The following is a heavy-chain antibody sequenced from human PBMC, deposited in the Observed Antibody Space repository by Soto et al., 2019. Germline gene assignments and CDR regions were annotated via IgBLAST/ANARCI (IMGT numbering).Heavy chain of an antibody. J-gene: IGHJ4*02. CDR2: ISSSSSTI. CDR1: GFTFSSYS. V-gene: IGHV3-48*02. Sequence: GGSLRLSCAASGFTFSSYSMNWVRQAPGKGLEWVSYISSSSSTIYYADSVKGRFTISRDNAKNSLYLQMNSLRDEDTAVYYCARGSYYYDSSGYANDYWGQGTLVTVSS. CDR3: ARGSYYYDSSGYANDY. D-gene: IGHD3-22*01.